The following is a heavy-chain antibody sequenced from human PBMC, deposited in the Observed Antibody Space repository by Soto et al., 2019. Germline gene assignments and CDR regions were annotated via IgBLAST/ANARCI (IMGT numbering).Heavy chain of an antibody. CDR2: INTYNGNT. CDR1: GYTFTRYG. J-gene: IGHJ6*02. CDR3: AMVDVYVTPSPQDV. V-gene: IGHV1-18*01. D-gene: IGHD3-16*01. Sequence: QVQLVQSGAEVKNPGASVKVSCKASGYTFTRYGIGWARQAPGQGLEGMGWINTYNGNTNYAQNVQGRVTLTTDTSTSTAYMELRSLRSNDTAIYYCAMVDVYVTPSPQDVWGQGPTVIVSS.